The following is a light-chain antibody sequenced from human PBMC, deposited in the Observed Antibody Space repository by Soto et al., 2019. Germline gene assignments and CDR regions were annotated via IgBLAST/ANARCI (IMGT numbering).Light chain of an antibody. CDR2: EVS. CDR3: SSYAGSSNLAV. CDR1: SSDVGGYNY. J-gene: IGLJ2*01. Sequence: QAVVTQPPSASGSPGQSVTISCTGTSSDVGGYNYVSWYQQHPGKAPKLMISEVSKRPSGVPDRFSGSKSGNTASLTVSGLQAEDEADYYCSSYAGSSNLAVFGGGTKLTVL. V-gene: IGLV2-8*01.